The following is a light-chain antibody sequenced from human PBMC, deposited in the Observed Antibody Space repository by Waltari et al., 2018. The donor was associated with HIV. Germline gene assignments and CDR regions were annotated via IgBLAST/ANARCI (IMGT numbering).Light chain of an antibody. Sequence: QSALTQPASVSGSPGQSISSSCTETSTDIASSNLVQWYQHRTGQAPKLLIFEATKRPSGVSSRFSGSKSGNTASLTISDLQHDDEADYYCCSYASSATLVIFGGGTRVTVL. V-gene: IGLV2-23*02. CDR2: EAT. J-gene: IGLJ2*01. CDR3: CSYASSATLVI. CDR1: STDIASSNL.